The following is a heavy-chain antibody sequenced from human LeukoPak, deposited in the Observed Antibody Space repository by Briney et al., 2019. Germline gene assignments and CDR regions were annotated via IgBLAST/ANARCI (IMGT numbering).Heavy chain of an antibody. Sequence: GGSLRLSCAASGLTLSSYSMNWVRQAPGKGLEWVSSISSSSSYIYYADSVKGRGTILRDNSKNTLYLQMNSLRAEDTAVYYCAKIAAAAPLADYWGQGTLVTVSS. CDR2: ISSSSSYI. CDR1: GLTLSSYS. V-gene: IGHV3-21*04. CDR3: AKIAAAAPLADY. D-gene: IGHD6-13*01. J-gene: IGHJ4*02.